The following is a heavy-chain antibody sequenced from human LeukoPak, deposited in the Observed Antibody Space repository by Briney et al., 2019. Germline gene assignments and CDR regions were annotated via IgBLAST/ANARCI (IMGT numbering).Heavy chain of an antibody. V-gene: IGHV1-46*01. CDR1: GYTFTSYY. Sequence: ASVKVSCKASGYTFTSYYMHWVRQAPGQGLEWMGIINPSGGSTSYAQKFQGRVTMTRDTSTSTVYMELSSLRSEDTAVYYCARVFCSSTSCPPNWFDPWGQGTLVTVSS. CDR3: ARVFCSSTSCPPNWFDP. CDR2: INPSGGST. D-gene: IGHD2-2*01. J-gene: IGHJ5*02.